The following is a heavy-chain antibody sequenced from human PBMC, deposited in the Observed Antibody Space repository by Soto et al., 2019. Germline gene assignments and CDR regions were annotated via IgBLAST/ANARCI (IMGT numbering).Heavy chain of an antibody. V-gene: IGHV4-39*01. Sequence: QLQLQESGPGLVKPSETLSLTCTVSGGSISSSSYYWGWIRQPPGKGLEWIGSIYYSGSTYYNPSLKSRVTISVDTSKNQFSLKLSSVTAADTAVYYCARQGGSIVGATHFDYWGQGTLVTVSS. CDR1: GGSISSSSYY. D-gene: IGHD1-26*01. CDR2: IYYSGST. J-gene: IGHJ4*02. CDR3: ARQGGSIVGATHFDY.